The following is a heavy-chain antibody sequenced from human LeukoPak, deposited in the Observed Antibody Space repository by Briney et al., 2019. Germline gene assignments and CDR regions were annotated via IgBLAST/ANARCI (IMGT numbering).Heavy chain of an antibody. CDR1: GFTFSSYG. CDR2: IWYDGSNK. Sequence: GGSLRLSCAASGFTFSSYGMHWVRQAPGKGLEWAAVIWYDGSNKYYADSVKGRFTISRDNSKNTLYLQMNSLRAEDTAVYYCARSGWSYYFGLDVWGHGTTVTVSS. CDR3: ARSGWSYYFGLDV. V-gene: IGHV3-33*01. D-gene: IGHD6-19*01. J-gene: IGHJ6*02.